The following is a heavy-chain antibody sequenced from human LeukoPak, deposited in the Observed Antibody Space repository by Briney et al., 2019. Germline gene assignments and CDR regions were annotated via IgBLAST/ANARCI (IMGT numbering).Heavy chain of an antibody. CDR1: GYTFTSYA. J-gene: IGHJ6*02. CDR2: INTNTGNP. Sequence: GASVKVSCKAPGYTFTSYAMNWVRQAPGQGLEWMGWINTNTGNPTYAQGFTGRFVFSLDTSVSTAYLQISSLKAEDTAVYYCARSSWFGELFAGYYYYGMDVWGQGTTVTVSS. CDR3: ARSSWFGELFAGYYYYGMDV. V-gene: IGHV7-4-1*02. D-gene: IGHD3-10*01.